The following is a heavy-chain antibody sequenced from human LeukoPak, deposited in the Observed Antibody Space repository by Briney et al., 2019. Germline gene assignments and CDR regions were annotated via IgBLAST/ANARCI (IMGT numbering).Heavy chain of an antibody. V-gene: IGHV1-69*04. D-gene: IGHD2-21*02. CDR3: ARLVVTAIPVLDS. Sequence: SVKVSCKASGGIFSGYGISWVRQAPGQGLEWMGRIIPILGIVSYAQKFQGRVTITADKSTSTAYMELSSLRSEDSAVYYCARLVVTAIPVLDSWGLGTLVTVSS. CDR2: IIPILGIV. CDR1: GGIFSGYG. J-gene: IGHJ4*02.